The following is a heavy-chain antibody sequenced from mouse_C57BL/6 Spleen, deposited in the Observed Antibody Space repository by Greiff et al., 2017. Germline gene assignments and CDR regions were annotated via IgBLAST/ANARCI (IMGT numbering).Heavy chain of an antibody. D-gene: IGHD1-1*01. J-gene: IGHJ2*01. CDR3: ARGGPYGSSYVERFDY. Sequence: VQLQQSGAGLVRPGTSLKMSCKASGYTFTTSWIGWAKQRPGHGLEWIGDIYPGGGHTNSNEKFKGKATLTAAKSTSTAYMQFSSLTSEDSAIYYCARGGPYGSSYVERFDYWGQGTTLTVSS. CDR2: IYPGGGHT. V-gene: IGHV1-63*01. CDR1: GYTFTTSW.